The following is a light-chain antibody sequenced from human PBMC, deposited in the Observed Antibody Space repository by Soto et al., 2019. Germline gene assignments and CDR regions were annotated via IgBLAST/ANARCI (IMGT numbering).Light chain of an antibody. CDR2: NSN. V-gene: IGLV1-47*02. J-gene: IGLJ2*01. CDR3: ATWDGTLSDVI. Sequence: QSVLTQPPSASGTPGQSVTISCSGSSSNIRGNYVYWYQHLPGTAPRFLIYNSNQRPSGVPDRFSGSKSGTSASLAISGLRSEDEADYYRATWDGTLSDVIFGGGTKLTVL. CDR1: SSNIRGNY.